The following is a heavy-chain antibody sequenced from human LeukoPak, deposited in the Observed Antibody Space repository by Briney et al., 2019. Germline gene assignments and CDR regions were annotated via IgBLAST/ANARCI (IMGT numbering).Heavy chain of an antibody. J-gene: IGHJ5*02. CDR1: GFTVSSNY. V-gene: IGHV3-53*01. CDR3: CGYYDSSGYYPGGIDP. Sequence: GGSLRPSCAASGFTVSSNYMSWVRQAPGKGLEWVSVIYNAGTTYYADSVKGRFTISRDNSKNTLYLQMNSLRAEDTAVYYCCGYYDSSGYYPGGIDPWGQGTLVTVSS. CDR2: IYNAGTT. D-gene: IGHD3-22*01.